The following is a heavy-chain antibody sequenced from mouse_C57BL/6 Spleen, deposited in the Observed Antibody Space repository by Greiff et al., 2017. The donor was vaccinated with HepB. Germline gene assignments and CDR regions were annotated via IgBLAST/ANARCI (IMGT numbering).Heavy chain of an antibody. V-gene: IGHV5-16*01. Sequence: EVKLVESEGGLVQPGSSMKLSCTASGFTFSDYYMAWVRQVPEKGLEWVANINYDGSSTYYLDSLKSRFIISRDNAKNILYLQMSSLKSEDTATYYCARVPDYYGSSYYYFDYWGQGTTLTVSS. J-gene: IGHJ2*01. CDR1: GFTFSDYY. CDR3: ARVPDYYGSSYYYFDY. CDR2: INYDGSST. D-gene: IGHD1-1*01.